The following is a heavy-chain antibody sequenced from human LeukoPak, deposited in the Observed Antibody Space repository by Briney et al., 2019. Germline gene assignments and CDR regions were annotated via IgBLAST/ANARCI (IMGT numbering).Heavy chain of an antibody. CDR1: GGAISSFY. CDR3: ARGDGYTFDY. J-gene: IGHJ4*02. CDR2: VYYTGSS. Sequence: SETLSLTCTVSGGAISSFYWSWIRQPPGEGLEWIAYVYYTGSSNSNPSLRSRVTISVDTSRNQFFLHLNSVTAADTAVYCCARGDGYTFDYWGQGTLVTVSS. V-gene: IGHV4-59*01. D-gene: IGHD5-24*01.